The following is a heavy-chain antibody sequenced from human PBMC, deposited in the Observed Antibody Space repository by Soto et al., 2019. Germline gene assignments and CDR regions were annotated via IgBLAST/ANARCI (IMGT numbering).Heavy chain of an antibody. Sequence: SETLSLTCAVSGGSISSGGYSWSWIRQPPGKGLEWIGYIYHSGSTYYNPSLKSRVTISVDRSKNQFSLKLSSVTAADTAVYYCARGKPPRPTYGDYPIDYWGQGTLVTAPQ. CDR2: IYHSGST. J-gene: IGHJ4*02. CDR1: GGSISSGGYS. D-gene: IGHD4-17*01. V-gene: IGHV4-30-2*01. CDR3: ARGKPPRPTYGDYPIDY.